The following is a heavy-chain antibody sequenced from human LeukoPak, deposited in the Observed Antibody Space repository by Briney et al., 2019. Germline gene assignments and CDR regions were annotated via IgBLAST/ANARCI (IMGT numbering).Heavy chain of an antibody. CDR1: KFTFSNYG. CDR3: AALAVGY. Sequence: GRSLRLSCTASKFTFSNYGMHWVRQAPGKGLVWVSRINSDGSSTSYADSVKGRFTISRDNAKNTLYLQMNSLRAEDTAVYYCAALAVGYWGQGTLVTVSS. J-gene: IGHJ4*02. CDR2: INSDGSST. D-gene: IGHD3-3*02. V-gene: IGHV3-74*01.